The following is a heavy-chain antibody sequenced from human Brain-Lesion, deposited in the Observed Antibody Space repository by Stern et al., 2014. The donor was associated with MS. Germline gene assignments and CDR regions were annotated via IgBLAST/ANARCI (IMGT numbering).Heavy chain of an antibody. V-gene: IGHV4-4*02. Sequence: QLQLQESGPGLVKPSGTLSLTCAVSGGSISSSNWWSWVRQSPGKGLEWIGESDHSGSTIYNPSLKSRVTVSVDKSKNRSSRTLRSVTAADTAVYFCARFPASRPHVFDSWGQGTLVTVSS. J-gene: IGHJ4*02. CDR2: SDHSGST. D-gene: IGHD6-13*01. CDR1: GGSISSSNW. CDR3: ARFPASRPHVFDS.